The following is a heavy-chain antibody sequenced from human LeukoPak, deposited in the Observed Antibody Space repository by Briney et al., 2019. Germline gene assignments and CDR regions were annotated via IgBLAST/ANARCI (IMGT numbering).Heavy chain of an antibody. CDR2: ISSSSSYI. V-gene: IGHV3-21*01. D-gene: IGHD5-18*01. CDR1: GFTFTTYW. Sequence: GGSLRLSCAASGFTFTTYWMSWVRQAPGKGLEWVSSISSSSSYIYYADSVKGRFTISRDNAKNSLYLQMNSLRAEDTAVYYCARDRAQLWLRGYYFDYWGQGTLVTVSS. CDR3: ARDRAQLWLRGYYFDY. J-gene: IGHJ4*02.